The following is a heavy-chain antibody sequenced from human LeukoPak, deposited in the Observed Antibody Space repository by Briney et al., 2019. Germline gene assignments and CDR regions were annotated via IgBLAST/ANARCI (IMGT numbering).Heavy chain of an antibody. D-gene: IGHD4-11*01. Sequence: GGTLRLSCAASGFTFSSYGMSWVRQAPGKGLEWVSTISGSGGSTYYADSVKGRFTISRDNSKNTLYLQMNSLRAEDTAVYYCAKGYSYFDYWGQGTLVTVSS. CDR3: AKGYSYFDY. V-gene: IGHV3-23*01. J-gene: IGHJ4*02. CDR2: ISGSGGST. CDR1: GFTFSSYG.